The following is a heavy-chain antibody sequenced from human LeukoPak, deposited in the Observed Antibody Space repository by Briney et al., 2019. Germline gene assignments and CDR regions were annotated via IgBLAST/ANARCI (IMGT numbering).Heavy chain of an antibody. J-gene: IGHJ6*02. CDR1: GGSISSGGYS. V-gene: IGHV4-30-2*01. CDR2: IYHSGST. Sequence: SETLSLTCAVSGGSISSGGYSWSWIRQPPGKGLEWIGYIYHSGSTYYNPSLKSRVTISVDRSKNQFSLKLSSVTAADTAVYYCARHPGLYFYYGMDVWGPGTTVTVSS. CDR3: ARHPGLYFYYGMDV.